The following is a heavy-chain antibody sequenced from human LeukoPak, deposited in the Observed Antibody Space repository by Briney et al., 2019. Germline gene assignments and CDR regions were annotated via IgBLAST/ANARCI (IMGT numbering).Heavy chain of an antibody. CDR1: GFTFSSHL. CDR2: ISSDGTYT. D-gene: IGHD4-23*01. Sequence: GGSLRLSCAASGFTFSSHLMHWVRQAPGKGLVWVSRISSDGTYTNYADSVRGRFTISRDNAKNTLYLQMNSLRVEDTAVYYCARGRPHGNDYWGQGTLVTVSS. V-gene: IGHV3-74*01. J-gene: IGHJ4*02. CDR3: ARGRPHGNDY.